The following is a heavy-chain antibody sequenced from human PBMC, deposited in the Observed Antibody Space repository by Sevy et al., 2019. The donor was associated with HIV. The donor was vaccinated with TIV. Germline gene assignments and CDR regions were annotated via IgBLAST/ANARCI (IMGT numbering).Heavy chain of an antibody. D-gene: IGHD3-22*01. J-gene: IGHJ6*02. CDR3: ASYDGNLQDYYYGMDV. Sequence: GGSLRLSCAASGFTFSSYSMNWVRQAPGKGLEWVSYISSSSSTIYYEDSVKGRFTISRDNAKNSLYLQMNSLRDEDTAVYYCASYDGNLQDYYYGMDVWGQGTTVTVSS. CDR2: ISSSSSTI. V-gene: IGHV3-48*02. CDR1: GFTFSSYS.